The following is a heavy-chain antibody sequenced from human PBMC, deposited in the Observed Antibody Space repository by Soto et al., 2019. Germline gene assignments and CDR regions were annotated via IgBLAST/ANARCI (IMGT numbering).Heavy chain of an antibody. J-gene: IGHJ3*02. CDR1: RGSFSSYG. V-gene: IGHV1-69*04. CDR3: ASAGSRDINRGAFAI. Sequence: SVKVSCKASRGSFSSYGGTWVRQAPGQGLEWMGRIIPIPGITNYAQKFQVRVRITVDASTSTIYMEMSGLRSEDTAVYYCASAGSRDINRGAFAIWGQGTMVTVSS. CDR2: IIPIPGIT.